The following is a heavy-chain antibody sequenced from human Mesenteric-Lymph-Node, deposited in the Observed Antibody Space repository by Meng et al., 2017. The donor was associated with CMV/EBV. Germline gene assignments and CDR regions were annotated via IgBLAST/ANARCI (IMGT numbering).Heavy chain of an antibody. CDR3: ARDPRSSDTRPHYYYAMDV. V-gene: IGHV3-74*01. J-gene: IGHJ6*02. CDR2: INGDGTIT. CDR1: GLTFSNYW. D-gene: IGHD1-26*01. Sequence: AGSLTPSCTVSGLTFSNYWMHWVRQVPGEGLVWVSRINGDGTITNYADSVRGRFTISRDNARNTLHLQMSSLRAEDAAVYYCARDPRSSDTRPHYYYAMDVWGLGTTVTVSS.